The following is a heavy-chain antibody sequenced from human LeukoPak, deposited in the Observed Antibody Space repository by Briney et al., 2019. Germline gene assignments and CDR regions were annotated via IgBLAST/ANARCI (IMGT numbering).Heavy chain of an antibody. J-gene: IGHJ4*02. V-gene: IGHV3-30*12. CDR2: IRYAGSDK. CDR3: ARENDYALDY. D-gene: IGHD4-17*01. Sequence: PGGSLRLSCAASGFTFSNYGMHWVRQAPGKGLEWVAVIRYAGSDKYYADSVKGRFTISRDNSQNTMYLQMNSLRAEDTAVYYCARENDYALDYWGQGTLVTVSS. CDR1: GFTFSNYG.